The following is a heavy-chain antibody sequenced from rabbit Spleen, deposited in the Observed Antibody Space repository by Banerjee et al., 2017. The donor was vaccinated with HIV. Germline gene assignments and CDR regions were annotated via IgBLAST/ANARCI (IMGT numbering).Heavy chain of an antibody. V-gene: IGHV1S43*01. D-gene: IGHD6-1*01. J-gene: IGHJ4*01. Sequence: QQQLEESGGGLVKPGGTLTLTCKASGIDFGNYFYMCWVRQAPGKGLEWIACIYGGDGISTAYASWVKSRFTISKNTNQNMVTLQMTSLTAADTATYFCARDDYTYAYANYALGLWGPGTLVTVS. CDR3: ARDDYTYAYANYALGL. CDR2: IYGGDGIST. CDR1: GIDFGNYFY.